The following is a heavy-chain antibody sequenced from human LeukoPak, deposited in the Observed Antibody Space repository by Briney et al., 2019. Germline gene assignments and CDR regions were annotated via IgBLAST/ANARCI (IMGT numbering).Heavy chain of an antibody. Sequence: PGGSLRLSCAASGFTFSSYAMSWVRQAPGKGLEWVSVIYSGGSTYYADSVKGRFTISRHNSKNTLYLQMNSLRAEDTAVYYCARLFGGSYYYWGQGTLVTVSS. CDR2: IYSGGST. D-gene: IGHD1-26*01. CDR1: GFTFSSYA. V-gene: IGHV3-53*04. J-gene: IGHJ4*02. CDR3: ARLFGGSYYY.